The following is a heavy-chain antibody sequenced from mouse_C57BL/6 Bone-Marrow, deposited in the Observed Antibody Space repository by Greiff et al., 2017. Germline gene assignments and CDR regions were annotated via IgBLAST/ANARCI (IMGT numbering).Heavy chain of an antibody. CDR2: IYPRSGNT. Sequence: VQLQQSGAELARPGASVKLSCKASGYTFTSYGISWVKQRTGQGLEWIGEIYPRSGNTYYNEKFKGKATLTADKSSSTAYMELRSLTSEDSAVYFCARGGDYDWFAYWGQGTLVTVSA. J-gene: IGHJ3*01. D-gene: IGHD2-4*01. CDR1: GYTFTSYG. CDR3: ARGGDYDWFAY. V-gene: IGHV1-81*01.